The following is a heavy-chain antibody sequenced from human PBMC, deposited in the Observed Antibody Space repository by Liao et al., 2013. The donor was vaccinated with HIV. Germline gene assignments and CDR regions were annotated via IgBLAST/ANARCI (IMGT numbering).Heavy chain of an antibody. CDR2: INHSGST. D-gene: IGHD4-17*01. Sequence: QVQLQQWGAGLLKPSETLSLTCAVYGASFSGYYWSWIRQAPGKGLEWIGEINHSGSTNYNPSLKSRVTISVDTSKNQFSLKLSSVTAADTAVYYCAGGATVWVNWGQGTLVTVSS. V-gene: IGHV4-34*01. CDR3: AGGATVWVN. J-gene: IGHJ4*02. CDR1: GASFSGYY.